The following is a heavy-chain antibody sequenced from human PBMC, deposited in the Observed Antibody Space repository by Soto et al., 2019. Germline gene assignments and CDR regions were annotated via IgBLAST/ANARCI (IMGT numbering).Heavy chain of an antibody. V-gene: IGHV4-30-2*01. CDR1: GDSISSGGYS. J-gene: IGHJ4*02. CDR3: ARGRLLPAVNFDY. Sequence: QVQLQESGSRLVKASQTLSLNCAVSGDSISSGGYSWSWIRQPPGKGLEWIGYIYHSGSASYNPSLKSRVTISVDGSKNHCSLQLTSVTAADTAVYYCARGRLLPAVNFDYWGQGALVTVSS. D-gene: IGHD2-2*01. CDR2: IYHSGSA.